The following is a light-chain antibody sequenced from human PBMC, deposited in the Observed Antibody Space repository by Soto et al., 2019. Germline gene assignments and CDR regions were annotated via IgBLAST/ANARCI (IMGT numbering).Light chain of an antibody. J-gene: IGLJ1*01. CDR2: MND. CDR1: TSNILSNY. V-gene: IGLV1-47*01. Sequence: QSVLTQPPSASGNPGQRLTISCSGSTSNILSNYVYWYRQLPGTAPRLLISMNDQRPSGVPDRFSGSKSGTSASLASSGLRSEDEADYYCASWDDRLSGYVFGTGTKVTVL. CDR3: ASWDDRLSGYV.